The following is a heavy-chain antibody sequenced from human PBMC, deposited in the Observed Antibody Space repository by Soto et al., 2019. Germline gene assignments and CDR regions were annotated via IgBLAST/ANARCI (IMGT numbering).Heavy chain of an antibody. V-gene: IGHV4-59*01. Sequence: QVHLLESGPGLVRPSETLSLTCSVSGGSMSPYYWSWIRQSPRKGLEWIGYIYYSGNTNYNPSLKSRVTISVDTSKCQFSLKLHSLTAADSAVYYCARGVYDYWSGYYAGSGLDVWGQGTTVSVSS. CDR1: GGSMSPYY. CDR3: ARGVYDYWSGYYAGSGLDV. D-gene: IGHD3-3*01. J-gene: IGHJ6*02. CDR2: IYYSGNT.